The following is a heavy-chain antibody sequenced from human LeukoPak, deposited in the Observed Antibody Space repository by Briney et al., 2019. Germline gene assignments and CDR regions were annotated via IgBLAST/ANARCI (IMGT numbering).Heavy chain of an antibody. V-gene: IGHV4-39*01. CDR1: GGSISSSSYY. Sequence: SETLSLTCTVSGGSISSSSYYWGWIRQPPGKGLEWIGSIYYSGGTYYNPSLKSRVTISVDTSKNQFSLKLSSVTAADTAVYYCARAYYYYYMDVWGKGTTVTISS. CDR3: ARAYYYYYMDV. J-gene: IGHJ6*03. CDR2: IYYSGGT.